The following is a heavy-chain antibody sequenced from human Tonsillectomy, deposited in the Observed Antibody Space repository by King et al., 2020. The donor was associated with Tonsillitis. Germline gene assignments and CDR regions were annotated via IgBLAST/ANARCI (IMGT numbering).Heavy chain of an antibody. Sequence: QLVESGGGVVRPGGSLRLSCAASGFTFDDYAMSWVRQAPGKGLEWVSGINWNGGTTSYADSVKGRFTISRDNAKNSLYLQMNSLRAEDTALYYCARVGHLVATISWWYFDLWGRGTLVTVSS. CDR1: GFTFDDYA. CDR3: ARVGHLVATISWWYFDL. CDR2: INWNGGTT. V-gene: IGHV3-20*04. D-gene: IGHD1-26*01. J-gene: IGHJ2*01.